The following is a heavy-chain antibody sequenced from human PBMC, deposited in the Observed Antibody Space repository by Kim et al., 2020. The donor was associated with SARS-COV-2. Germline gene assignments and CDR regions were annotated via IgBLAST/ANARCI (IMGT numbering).Heavy chain of an antibody. V-gene: IGHV3-30*18. CDR3: AKALLRGANYDYYGMDV. D-gene: IGHD3-10*01. CDR1: GFTFSTYG. CDR2: ISYDGSNE. J-gene: IGHJ6*01. Sequence: GGSLRLSCAASGFTFSTYGMYWVRQASGKGLEWVALISYDGSNEYSADAVKGRFTISSDNSKTTMSRQMNSMSAEDKAISYCAKALLRGANYDYYGMDV.